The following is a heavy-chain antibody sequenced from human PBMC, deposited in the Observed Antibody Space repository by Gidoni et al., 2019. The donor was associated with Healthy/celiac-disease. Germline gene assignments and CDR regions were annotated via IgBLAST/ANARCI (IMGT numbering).Heavy chain of an antibody. CDR2: IGTAGDT. CDR1: GFTFSSYD. Sequence: EVQLVESGGGLVQPGGSLRLSCAASGFTFSSYDMHWVRQATGKGLEWVSAIGTAGDTYYPGSVKGRFTISRENAKNSLYLQMNSLRAGDTAVYYCARGRNYDYVWGSYRSDAFDIWGQGTMVTVSS. V-gene: IGHV3-13*01. J-gene: IGHJ3*02. D-gene: IGHD3-16*02. CDR3: ARGRNYDYVWGSYRSDAFDI.